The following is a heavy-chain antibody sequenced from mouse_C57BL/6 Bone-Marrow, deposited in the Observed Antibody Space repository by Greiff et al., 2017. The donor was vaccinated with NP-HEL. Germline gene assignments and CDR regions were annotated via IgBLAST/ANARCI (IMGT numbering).Heavy chain of an antibody. Sequence: QVQLKESGPELVKPGASVKISCKASGYAFSSSWMNWVKQRPGKGLEWIGRIYPGDGDTNYNGKFKGKATLTADKSSSTAYMQLSSLTSEDSAVYFCARGGWLLPPFAYWGQGTLVTVSA. J-gene: IGHJ3*01. CDR1: GYAFSSSW. CDR2: IYPGDGDT. V-gene: IGHV1-82*01. D-gene: IGHD2-3*01. CDR3: ARGGWLLPPFAY.